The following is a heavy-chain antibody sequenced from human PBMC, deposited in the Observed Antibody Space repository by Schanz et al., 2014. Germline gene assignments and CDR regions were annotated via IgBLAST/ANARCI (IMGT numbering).Heavy chain of an antibody. CDR2: ISYSGST. CDR1: GGSVSSGGDY. CDR3: ARDRGHGDLPGDI. V-gene: IGHV4-31*03. D-gene: IGHD4-17*01. J-gene: IGHJ3*02. Sequence: QVQLQESGPGLVKPSQTLSLTCTVSGGSVSSGGDYWSWIRQHPGKGLEWIGFISYSGSTNYNPSLKSRVTISLDTSKNQFSLKLSSATAADTAVYYCARDRGHGDLPGDIWGQGTMVTVSS.